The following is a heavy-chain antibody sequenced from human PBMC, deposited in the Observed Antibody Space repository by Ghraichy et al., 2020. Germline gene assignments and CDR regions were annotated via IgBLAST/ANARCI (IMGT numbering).Heavy chain of an antibody. Sequence: GGSLRLSCAASGFTFSYYGMHWVRQAPGKGREWVSFIRYDGSNKYSADSVKGRFTISRDNSKNTLYLQMNSLRAEDTAVYYCAKDLATTMVRGVPSYWGQEPCSPSPQ. CDR3: AKDLATTMVRGVPSY. V-gene: IGHV3-30*02. CDR2: IRYDGSNK. CDR1: GFTFSYYG. J-gene: IGHJ4*01. D-gene: IGHD3-10*01.